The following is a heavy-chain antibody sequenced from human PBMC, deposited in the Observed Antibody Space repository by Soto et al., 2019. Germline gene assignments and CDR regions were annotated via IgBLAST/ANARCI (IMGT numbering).Heavy chain of an antibody. CDR3: AKDRTTIFGVVIEEYAFDI. CDR1: GFTFSSYA. Sequence: EVQLLESGGGLVQPGGSLRLSCAASGFTFSSYAMSWVRQAPGKGLEWVSAISGSGGSTYYADSVKGRFTISRDNSKNTLYLQMNSLRAEDTAVYYCAKDRTTIFGVVIEEYAFDIWGQGTMVTVSS. J-gene: IGHJ3*02. V-gene: IGHV3-23*01. D-gene: IGHD3-3*01. CDR2: ISGSGGST.